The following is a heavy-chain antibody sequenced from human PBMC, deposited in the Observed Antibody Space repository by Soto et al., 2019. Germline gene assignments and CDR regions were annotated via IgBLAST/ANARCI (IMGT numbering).Heavy chain of an antibody. J-gene: IGHJ6*02. D-gene: IGHD4-4*01. CDR1: GFTFSSYA. V-gene: IGHV3-23*01. CDR2: ISGSGGST. CDR3: AKNVPSPSNYRTYGMDV. Sequence: GGSLRLSCAASGFTFSSYAMSWVRQAPGKGLEWVSAISGSGGSTYYADSVKGRFTISRDNSKNTLYLQMNSLRAEDTAVYYCAKNVPSPSNYRTYGMDVWGQGTTVTVSS.